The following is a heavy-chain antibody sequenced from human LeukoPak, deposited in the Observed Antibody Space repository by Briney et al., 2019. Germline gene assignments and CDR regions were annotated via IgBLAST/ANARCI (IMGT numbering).Heavy chain of an antibody. CDR1: GGSFSGYY. V-gene: IGHV4-34*01. D-gene: IGHD3-10*01. CDR2: INHSGST. Sequence: PSETLSLTCAVYGGSFSGYYWSWIRQPPGKGLEWIGEINHSGSTNYNPSLKSRVTKSVDTSKNQFSLKLSSVTAADTAVYYCARGRVYYGSGSFPYSYFDYWGQGTLVTVSS. J-gene: IGHJ4*02. CDR3: ARGRVYYGSGSFPYSYFDY.